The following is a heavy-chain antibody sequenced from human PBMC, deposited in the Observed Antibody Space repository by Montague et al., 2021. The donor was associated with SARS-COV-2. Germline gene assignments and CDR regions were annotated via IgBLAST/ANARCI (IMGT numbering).Heavy chain of an antibody. J-gene: IGHJ4*02. D-gene: IGHD4-23*01. CDR3: ARGGGWKRHFDY. V-gene: IGHV4-31*03. Sequence: TLSLTCTVSGGSISSGGYYWSWIRQHPGKGLEWIGYIYYSGSTYYNPSLKSRVTISVDTSKNQFSLKLSSVTAADTAVYYCARGGGWKRHFDYWGQGTLVAVSS. CDR1: GGSISSGGYY. CDR2: IYYSGST.